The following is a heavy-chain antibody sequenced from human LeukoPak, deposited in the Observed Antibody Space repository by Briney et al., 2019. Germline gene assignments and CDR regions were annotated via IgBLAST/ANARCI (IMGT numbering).Heavy chain of an antibody. Sequence: SETLSLTCTVSGGSISSYYWSWIRQPPGKGLEWIGYIYYSGSTNYNPSLKSRVTISVDTSKNQFSLKLSSVTAADTAVYYCARLRYSGSYYHFDHWGQGTLVTVSS. CDR3: ARLRYSGSYYHFDH. D-gene: IGHD1-26*01. CDR2: IYYSGST. V-gene: IGHV4-59*08. J-gene: IGHJ4*02. CDR1: GGSISSYY.